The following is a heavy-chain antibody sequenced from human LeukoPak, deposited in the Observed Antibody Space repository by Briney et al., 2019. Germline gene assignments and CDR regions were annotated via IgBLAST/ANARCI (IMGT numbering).Heavy chain of an antibody. V-gene: IGHV1-69*10. J-gene: IGHJ1*01. CDR3: AMLGVIPD. CDR2: FIPVHDTA. CDR1: GCTFTKYV. D-gene: IGHD2-21*01. Sequence: SVKVSCKASGCTFTKYVISWLRAAPGQALEWMGRFIPVHDTANYAHKFQGRVILTADKSTSTAYMELTSLRSEDTAVYYCAMLGVIPDWGQGTLITVSS.